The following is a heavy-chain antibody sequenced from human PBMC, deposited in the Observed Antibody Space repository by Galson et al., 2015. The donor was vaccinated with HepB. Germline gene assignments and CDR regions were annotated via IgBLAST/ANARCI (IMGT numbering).Heavy chain of an antibody. CDR2: FDPDDGET. J-gene: IGHJ4*02. D-gene: IGHD3-10*01. CDR1: GYTLTELS. V-gene: IGHV1-24*01. CDR3: GTVRSGIPLYGFFDY. Sequence: SVKVSCKVSGYTLTELSMHWVRQAPGKGLEWMGGFDPDDGETIYAQKFQGRVTMTEDTSTDTAYMELSSLRSEDTAVYYCGTVRSGIPLYGFFDYWGQGTLVTVSS.